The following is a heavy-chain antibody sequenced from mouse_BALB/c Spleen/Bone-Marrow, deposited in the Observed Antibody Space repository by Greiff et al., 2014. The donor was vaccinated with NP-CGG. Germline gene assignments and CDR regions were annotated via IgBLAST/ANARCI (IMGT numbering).Heavy chain of an antibody. Sequence: EVQGVESGAELVKPGASVKLSCTASGFNIKDTYMHWVKQRPEQGLEWIGRIDPANGNNKYDPNFQGKATMTADTSSNTAFLQLSSLTSEDNAGDYCARYNEHYYMDYWGEGTSVTVSS. CDR2: IDPANGNN. V-gene: IGHV14-3*02. J-gene: IGHJ4*01. CDR1: GFNIKDTY. CDR3: ARYNEHYYMDY.